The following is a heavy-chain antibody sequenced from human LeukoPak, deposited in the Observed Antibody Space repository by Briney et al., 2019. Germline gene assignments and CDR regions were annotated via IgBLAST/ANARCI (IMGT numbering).Heavy chain of an antibody. D-gene: IGHD1-26*01. CDR1: GFTFSSYD. CDR2: IGTAGDT. J-gene: IGHJ4*02. V-gene: IGHV3-13*01. Sequence: GGSLRLSCAASGFTFSSYDMHWVRQATGKGLEWVSAIGTAGDTYYPGSVKGRFTISRENAKNSLYLQMNSLRAGDTAVYYCARDRGGGAGLDYWGQGTLVTASS. CDR3: ARDRGGGAGLDY.